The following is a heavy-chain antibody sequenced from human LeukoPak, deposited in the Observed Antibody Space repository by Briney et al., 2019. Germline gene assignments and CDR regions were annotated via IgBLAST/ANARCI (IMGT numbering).Heavy chain of an antibody. CDR3: ARDRRWEPDYYYYYGMDV. CDR2: IYSGGST. J-gene: IGHJ6*02. V-gene: IGHV3-66*01. D-gene: IGHD1-26*01. Sequence: PGGSLRLSCAASGFTVSSNYMSWVRQAPGKGLEWVSVIYSGGSTYYADSVKGRFTISRDNSKNTPYLQMNSLRAEDTAVYYCARDRRWEPDYYYYYGMDVWGQGTTVTVSS. CDR1: GFTVSSNY.